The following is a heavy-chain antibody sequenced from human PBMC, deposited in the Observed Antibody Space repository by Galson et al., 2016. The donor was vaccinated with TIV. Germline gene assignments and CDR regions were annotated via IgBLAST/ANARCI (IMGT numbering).Heavy chain of an antibody. CDR3: ASDRNTAFDTYHYYYGMDV. V-gene: IGHV1-69*13. J-gene: IGHJ6*02. CDR1: GGTFSSYV. CDR2: IIPLFRTT. D-gene: IGHD5-18*01. Sequence: SVKVSCKASGGTFSSYVFNWVRLAPGQGPEWMGGIIPLFRTTNYAQKFQGRVTITADESTNTAYMELNSLRSGDTAVYYCASDRNTAFDTYHYYYGMDVWGQGTTVTVSS.